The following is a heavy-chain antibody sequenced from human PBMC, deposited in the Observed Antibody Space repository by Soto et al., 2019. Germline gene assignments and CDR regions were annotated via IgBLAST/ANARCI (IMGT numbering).Heavy chain of an antibody. D-gene: IGHD3-16*01. CDR2: ITPMFGIG. Sequence: QVQLVQSGAEVKKPGSSVKVSCKASGGTFNRYAISWLRQAPGQGPEWMGGITPMFGIGNYAQKFQGRVTITGDESTTTVHRELRRLTCEDRALYYWPQPRGWGGVGPGGFDLGGGGTRFFVSS. V-gene: IGHV1-69*12. CDR3: PQPRGWGGVGPGGFDL. J-gene: IGHJ2*01. CDR1: GGTFNRYA.